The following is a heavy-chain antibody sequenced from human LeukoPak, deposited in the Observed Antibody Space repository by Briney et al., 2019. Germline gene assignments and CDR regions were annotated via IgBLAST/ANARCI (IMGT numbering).Heavy chain of an antibody. Sequence: PSETLSLTCTVSGGSISSYYWSWIRQPAGKGLEWIGRIYTSGRTNYNPSLKSRVTMSVDTSKNQFSLKLSSVTAADTAVYYCARDSPSDFGVAWTLDYYYYGMDVWGQGTTVTVSS. CDR2: IYTSGRT. CDR3: ARDSPSDFGVAWTLDYYYYGMDV. CDR1: GGSISSYY. V-gene: IGHV4-4*07. D-gene: IGHD3-3*01. J-gene: IGHJ6*02.